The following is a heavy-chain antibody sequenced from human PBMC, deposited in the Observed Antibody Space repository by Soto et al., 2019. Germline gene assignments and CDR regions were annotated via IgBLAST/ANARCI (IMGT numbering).Heavy chain of an antibody. D-gene: IGHD5-12*01. J-gene: IGHJ4*02. CDR1: GFTFSGSA. V-gene: IGHV3-73*01. Sequence: PGGSLRLSCAASGFTFSGSAMHWVRQASGKGLEWVGRIRSKANSYATAYAASVKGRFTISRDDSKNTAYLQMNSLKTEDTAVYYCTRLSTTTKYSGYDPWDYWGQGTLVTVSS. CDR3: TRLSTTTKYSGYDPWDY. CDR2: IRSKANSYAT.